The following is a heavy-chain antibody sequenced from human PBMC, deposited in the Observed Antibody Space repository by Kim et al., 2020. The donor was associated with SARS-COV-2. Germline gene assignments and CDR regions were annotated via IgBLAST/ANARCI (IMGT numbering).Heavy chain of an antibody. CDR2: INHSGST. D-gene: IGHD2-2*01. Sequence: SETLSLTCAVYGGSFSGYYWSWIRQPPGKGLEWIGEINHSGSTNYNPSLKSRVTISVDTSKNQFSLKLSSVTAADTAVYYCAVQYCSSTSCPDTQFDYWGQGTLVTVSS. V-gene: IGHV4-34*01. CDR1: GGSFSGYY. CDR3: AVQYCSSTSCPDTQFDY. J-gene: IGHJ4*02.